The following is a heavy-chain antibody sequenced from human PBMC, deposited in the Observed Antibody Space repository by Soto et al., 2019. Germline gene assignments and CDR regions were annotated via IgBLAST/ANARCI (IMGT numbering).Heavy chain of an antibody. V-gene: IGHV4-31*03. D-gene: IGHD2-15*01. CDR2: IYYSGST. Sequence: LSLTCTVSGGSISSGGYYWSWIRQHPGKGLEWIGYIYYSGSTYYSPSLKSRVTISVDTSKNQFSLKLSSVTAADTAVYYCARTIFTVVSGPEYFQHWGQGTLVTVSS. CDR3: ARTIFTVVSGPEYFQH. J-gene: IGHJ1*01. CDR1: GGSISSGGYY.